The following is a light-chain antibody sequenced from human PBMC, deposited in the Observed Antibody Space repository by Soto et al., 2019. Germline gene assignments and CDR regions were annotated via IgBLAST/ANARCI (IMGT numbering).Light chain of an antibody. V-gene: IGLV2-23*01. CDR3: CSYAGDNTYV. J-gene: IGLJ1*01. Sequence: QSALTQPASVSGSPGQSITISCTGTSSDVGNYNLVSWYQHHPGKAPKLMIYEGSQRPSGVSSRFSGSKSGNTASLTISGLQAEDEADYHCCSYAGDNTYVFGTGTKLTVL. CDR1: SSDVGNYNL. CDR2: EGS.